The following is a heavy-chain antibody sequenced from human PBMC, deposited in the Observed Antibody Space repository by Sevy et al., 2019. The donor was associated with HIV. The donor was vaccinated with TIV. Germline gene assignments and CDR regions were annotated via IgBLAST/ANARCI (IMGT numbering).Heavy chain of an antibody. CDR3: ARAQWEHPY. CDR2: IIPSGST. V-gene: IGHV4-34*12. Sequence: SETLSLTCAVSGGSFSGFYWSWIRQFPGKGLEWIGDIIPSGSTNYNPSLKSRVTISMDTSKNQYSLKMTSVTAADTAIYCCARAQWEHPYWGQGTQVTVSS. J-gene: IGHJ4*02. CDR1: GGSFSGFY. D-gene: IGHD1-26*01.